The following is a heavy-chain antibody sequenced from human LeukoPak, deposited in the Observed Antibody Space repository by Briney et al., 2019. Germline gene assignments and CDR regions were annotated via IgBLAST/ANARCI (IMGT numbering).Heavy chain of an antibody. CDR1: GGSINSGY. CDR3: AGGHYPLEY. J-gene: IGHJ4*02. V-gene: IGHV4-59*01. CDR2: LYHSGST. Sequence: PSETLSLTCSVSGGSINSGYWSWIRQPPGEGLEWIGLLYHSGSTNYNPSLKSRVTISVDTSRTQFSLKLSSMTAADTAVYYSAGGHYPLEYWGQGTLVTVSS. D-gene: IGHD1-26*01.